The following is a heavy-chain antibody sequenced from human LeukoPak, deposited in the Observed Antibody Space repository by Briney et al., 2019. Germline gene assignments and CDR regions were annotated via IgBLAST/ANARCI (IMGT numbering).Heavy chain of an antibody. CDR3: ARGRSSSYGY. Sequence: SETLSLTCAVYGGSFSGYYWSWNRQPPGKGLEWIGEINHSGSTNYNPSLKSRVTISVDTSKNQFSLKLSSVTAADTAVYYCARGRSSSYGYWGQGTLVTVSS. CDR2: INHSGST. V-gene: IGHV4-34*01. J-gene: IGHJ4*02. CDR1: GGSFSGYY. D-gene: IGHD6-13*01.